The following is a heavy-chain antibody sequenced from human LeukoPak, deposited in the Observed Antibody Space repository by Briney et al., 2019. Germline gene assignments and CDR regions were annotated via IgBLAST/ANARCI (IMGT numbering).Heavy chain of an antibody. Sequence: PSETLSLTCTVPGGSISRYYWSWIRQPPGKGLEWIGYIYYSGSTNYNPSLKSRVTISVDTSKNQFSLKLSSVTAADTAVYYCARRVDSSGYFDAFDIWGQGTMVTVSS. D-gene: IGHD3-22*01. V-gene: IGHV4-59*08. CDR3: ARRVDSSGYFDAFDI. CDR1: GGSISRYY. J-gene: IGHJ3*02. CDR2: IYYSGST.